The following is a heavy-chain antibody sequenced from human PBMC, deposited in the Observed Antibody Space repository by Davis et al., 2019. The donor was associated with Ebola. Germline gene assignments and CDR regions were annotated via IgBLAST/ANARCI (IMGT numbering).Heavy chain of an antibody. D-gene: IGHD1-7*01. J-gene: IGHJ6*04. CDR2: MKHDGTEK. Sequence: GESLKISCAASGFTFSDYWMTWVRQAPGKGLEWVANMKHDGTEKYYMDSVKGRFTISRDNAKNSLYLQMNSLRAEDTAVYYCARDSGDRLELLYYYYGMDVWGKGTTVTVSS. CDR1: GFTFSDYW. CDR3: ARDSGDRLELLYYYYGMDV. V-gene: IGHV3-7*01.